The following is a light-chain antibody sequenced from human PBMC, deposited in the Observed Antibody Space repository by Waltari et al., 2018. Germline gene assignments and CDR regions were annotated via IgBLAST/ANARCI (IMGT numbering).Light chain of an antibody. CDR1: QDISNY. Sequence: DIQMTQSPSSLSASVGDRVTITSQASQDISNYLNWYQQKPRKAPKLLIYDASNLETGVPSRFSGSVSGTDFTFTISSLQPEDIATYYCQQYDNLPITFGQGTRLEIK. CDR2: DAS. J-gene: IGKJ5*01. V-gene: IGKV1-33*01. CDR3: QQYDNLPIT.